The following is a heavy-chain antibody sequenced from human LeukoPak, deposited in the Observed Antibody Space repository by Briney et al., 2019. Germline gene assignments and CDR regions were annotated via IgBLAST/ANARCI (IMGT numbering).Heavy chain of an antibody. D-gene: IGHD2-2*01. Sequence: PSETLSLTCAVYGGSFSDYYWSWIRQPPGKGLEWIGEINHSGSTNYNPSLKSRVNPSLKSRVTISIDTSRNQFSLRLSSVTAADTAVYYCARGRGDEYQLLRPFRYYGMDVWGQGTTVTVSS. CDR3: ARGRGDEYQLLRPFRYYGMDV. CDR1: GGSFSDYY. V-gene: IGHV4-34*01. CDR2: INHSGST. J-gene: IGHJ6*02.